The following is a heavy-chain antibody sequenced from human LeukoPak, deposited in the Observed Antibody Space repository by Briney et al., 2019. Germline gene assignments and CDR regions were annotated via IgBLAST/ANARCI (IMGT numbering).Heavy chain of an antibody. V-gene: IGHV3-21*01. CDR1: GFTFSSYS. J-gene: IGHJ5*01. CDR2: INSRSTYI. Sequence: GGSLRLSCAASGFTFSSYSMNWVRQAPGKGLEWVSSINSRSTYIFYADSVMGRFTISRDNAKNSLFLQMNSLRAEDTAVYYCARDETNGFDSWGRGTLVTVSS. D-gene: IGHD1-14*01. CDR3: ARDETNGFDS.